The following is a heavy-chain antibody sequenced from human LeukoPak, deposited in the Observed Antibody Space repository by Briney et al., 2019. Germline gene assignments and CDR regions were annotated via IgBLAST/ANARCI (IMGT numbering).Heavy chain of an antibody. D-gene: IGHD1-14*01. CDR1: GGSISSGGYY. CDR3: ARVAKWYSRTGTNWFDP. Sequence: PSQTLSLTCTVSGGSISSGGYYWSWIRQHPGKGLEWIGYIYYSGSTYYNPSLKSRVTISVDTSKNQFSLKLSSVTAADTAVYYCARVAKWYSRTGTNWFDPWGQGTLVTVSS. V-gene: IGHV4-31*03. J-gene: IGHJ5*02. CDR2: IYYSGST.